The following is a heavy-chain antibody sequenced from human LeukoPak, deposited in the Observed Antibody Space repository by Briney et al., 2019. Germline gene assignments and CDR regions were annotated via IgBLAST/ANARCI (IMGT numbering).Heavy chain of an antibody. D-gene: IGHD4-17*01. CDR2: INHSGST. V-gene: IGHV4-39*07. J-gene: IGHJ3*02. Sequence: SETLSLTCSVSGGSISTYNYYWGWIRQPPGKGLEWIGEINHSGSTNYNPSLKSRVTISVDTSKNQFSLKLSSVTAADTAVYYCARGSDYGDYVAYAFDIWGQGTMVTVSS. CDR1: GGSISTYNYY. CDR3: ARGSDYGDYVAYAFDI.